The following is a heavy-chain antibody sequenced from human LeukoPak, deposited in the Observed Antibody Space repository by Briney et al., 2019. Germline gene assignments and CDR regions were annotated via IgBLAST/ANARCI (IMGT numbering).Heavy chain of an antibody. CDR3: AREIGPRQLHLWGSAFDY. D-gene: IGHD5-18*01. CDR2: ISPNSGVT. Sequence: ASLNVSCTASGYTFTAYYVHWVRQAPGQGGEGMGWISPNSGVTIYAQKFQGRVTMTRDTSTSTVYMELSSLRSEDTAVYYCAREIGPRQLHLWGSAFDYWGQGTLVTVSS. J-gene: IGHJ4*02. CDR1: GYTFTAYY. V-gene: IGHV1-2*02.